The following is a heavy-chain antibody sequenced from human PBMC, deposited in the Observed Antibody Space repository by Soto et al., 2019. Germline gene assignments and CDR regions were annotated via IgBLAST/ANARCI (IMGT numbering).Heavy chain of an antibody. V-gene: IGHV5-51*01. CDR3: ARHHGSPGSYFGMDV. Sequence: PGESLKISCTGSGYSFSNYWINWVRQMPGKVLEWMGIIYPGDSDTRYSPSFQGQVTISVDKSINTAYLQWRGLKASDTAVYYCARHHGSPGSYFGMDVWGRGXTVTVYS. J-gene: IGHJ6*02. CDR1: GYSFSNYW. CDR2: IYPGDSDT. D-gene: IGHD6-13*01.